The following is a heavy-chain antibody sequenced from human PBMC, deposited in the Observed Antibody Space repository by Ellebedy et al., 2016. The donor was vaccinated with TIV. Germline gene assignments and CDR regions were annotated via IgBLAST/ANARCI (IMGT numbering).Heavy chain of an antibody. Sequence: GGSLRLSXAASGFTFSSYWMSWVRQAPGKGLEWVANIKQDGSEKYYVDSVKGRFTISRDDSKNTAYLQMNSLKTEDTAVYYCAREDYGSGSSLLDYWGQGTLVTVSS. D-gene: IGHD3-10*01. CDR2: IKQDGSEK. V-gene: IGHV3-7*03. CDR1: GFTFSSYW. J-gene: IGHJ4*02. CDR3: AREDYGSGSSLLDY.